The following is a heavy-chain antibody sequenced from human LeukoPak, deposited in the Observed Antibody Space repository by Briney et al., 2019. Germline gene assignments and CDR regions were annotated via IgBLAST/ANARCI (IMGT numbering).Heavy chain of an antibody. CDR3: ARDGGSSWYFDY. V-gene: IGHV3-11*04. CDR2: ISSSGNTT. Sequence: GGSLRLSCAASGFTFSDYYMSWIRQAPGKGLECVSYISSSGNTTYHADSVKGRFTISRDNAKNSLYLQVSSLRAEDTAVYYCARDGGSSWYFDYWGQGTLVTVSS. D-gene: IGHD6-13*01. J-gene: IGHJ4*02. CDR1: GFTFSDYY.